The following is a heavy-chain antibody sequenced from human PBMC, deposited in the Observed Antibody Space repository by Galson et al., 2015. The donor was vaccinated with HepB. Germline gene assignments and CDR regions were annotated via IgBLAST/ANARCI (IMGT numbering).Heavy chain of an antibody. J-gene: IGHJ5*02. CDR1: GGTFSSYT. D-gene: IGHD4-17*01. V-gene: IGHV1-69*02. CDR3: ARGSGDYEGGAFDP. Sequence: SVKVSCKASGGTFSSYTISWVRQAPGQGLEWMGRIIPILGIANYAQKFQGRVTITADKSTSTAYMELSSLRSEDTAVYYCARGSGDYEGGAFDPWGQGTLVTVSS. CDR2: IIPILGIA.